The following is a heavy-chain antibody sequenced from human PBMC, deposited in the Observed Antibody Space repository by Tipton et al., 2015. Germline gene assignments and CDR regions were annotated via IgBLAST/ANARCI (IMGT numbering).Heavy chain of an antibody. J-gene: IGHJ4*02. CDR1: GFTFSSYA. CDR3: ARDGGLGRYFDY. Sequence: SLRLSCAASGFTFSSYAMSWVRQAPGKGLEWVSSISSSSSYIYYADSVKGRFTISRDNAKNSLYPQMNSLRAEDTAVYYCARDGGLGRYFDYWGQGTLVTVSS. CDR2: ISSSSSYI. D-gene: IGHD3-16*01. V-gene: IGHV3-21*04.